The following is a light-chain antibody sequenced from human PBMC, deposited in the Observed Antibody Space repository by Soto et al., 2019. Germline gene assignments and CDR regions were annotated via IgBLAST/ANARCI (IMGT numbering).Light chain of an antibody. J-gene: IGKJ2*01. Sequence: DIVLTQSPATLSLSPGERATLSCSASQSVSSYLAWYQQKPGQAHRLLIYDASNRATGIPARFSGSGSGTDLTLTISCLGPEDAAVYYCHQRINWPRTFGQGTKLEIK. V-gene: IGKV3-11*01. CDR1: QSVSSY. CDR3: HQRINWPRT. CDR2: DAS.